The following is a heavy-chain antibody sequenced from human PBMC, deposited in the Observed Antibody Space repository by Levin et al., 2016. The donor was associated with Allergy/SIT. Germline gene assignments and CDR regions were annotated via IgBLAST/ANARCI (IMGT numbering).Heavy chain of an antibody. J-gene: IGHJ4*02. Sequence: WIRQPPGKGLEWIGYIYYSGSTYYNPSLKSRVTISVDTSKNQFSLKLSSVTAADTAVYYCARGDDSSGYGAAYYFDYWGQGTLVTVSS. V-gene: IGHV4-31*02. CDR3: ARGDDSSGYGAAYYFDY. CDR2: IYYSGST. D-gene: IGHD3-22*01.